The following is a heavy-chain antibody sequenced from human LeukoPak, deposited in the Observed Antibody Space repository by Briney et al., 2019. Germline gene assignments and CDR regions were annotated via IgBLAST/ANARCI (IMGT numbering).Heavy chain of an antibody. CDR3: AKTDYYDSSGYHDY. CDR1: GFTFSSYA. CDR2: ISYDGSNK. D-gene: IGHD3-22*01. Sequence: GGSLRLSCAASGFTFSSYAMHWVRQAPGKGLEWVAVISYDGSNKYSADSVKGRFPISRDNSKNTLYLQMNSLRAEDTAVYYCAKTDYYDSSGYHDYWGQGTLVTVSS. J-gene: IGHJ4*02. V-gene: IGHV3-30-3*02.